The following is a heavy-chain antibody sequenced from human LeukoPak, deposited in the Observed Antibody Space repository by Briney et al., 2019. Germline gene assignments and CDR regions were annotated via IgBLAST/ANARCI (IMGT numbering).Heavy chain of an antibody. CDR1: GFTFSVYT. V-gene: IGHV3-48*01. CDR2: ISSSGSTI. D-gene: IGHD1/OR15-1a*01. CDR3: ARDNNWNTYCIAV. Sequence: PGGSLRLYCAASGFTFSVYTMNWVGQGPGKGLEWVSHISSSGSTIYYADSGKGRFTISRDNAKNSLYLEMNSLRAEDTAVYYCARDNNWNTYCIAVWREGTTVTVSS. J-gene: IGHJ6*03.